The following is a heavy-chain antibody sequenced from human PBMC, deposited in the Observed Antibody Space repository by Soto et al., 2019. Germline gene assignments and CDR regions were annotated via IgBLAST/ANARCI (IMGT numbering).Heavy chain of an antibody. D-gene: IGHD2-15*01. CDR3: ARVDCSGGSCYSRYYYYGMDV. CDR2: IIPIFGTA. V-gene: IGHV1-69*01. J-gene: IGHJ6*02. CDR1: GGTFSSYA. Sequence: QVQLVQSGAEVKKPGSSVKVSCKASGGTFSSYAISWVRQAPGQGLEWMGGIIPIFGTANYAQKFQGRVTITADESTSTADMELSSLRSEDTAVYYCARVDCSGGSCYSRYYYYGMDVWGQGTTVTVSS.